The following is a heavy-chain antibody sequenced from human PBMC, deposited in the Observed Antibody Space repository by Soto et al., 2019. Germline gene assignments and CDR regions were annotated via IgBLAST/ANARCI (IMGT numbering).Heavy chain of an antibody. CDR3: VRYAPSVHSIFDL. J-gene: IGHJ4*02. Sequence: VSVTVSPQTSVHSFGDSYLHWVRQPDEQGLDWVGWIKLNDGRTNSPRNFQGRLTMTRDKSITTVYMELSRLRSDDTAVYFCVRYAPSVHSIFDLWGPGTLVTVSS. V-gene: IGHV1-2*02. CDR1: VHSFGDSY. D-gene: IGHD3-3*01. CDR2: IKLNDGRT.